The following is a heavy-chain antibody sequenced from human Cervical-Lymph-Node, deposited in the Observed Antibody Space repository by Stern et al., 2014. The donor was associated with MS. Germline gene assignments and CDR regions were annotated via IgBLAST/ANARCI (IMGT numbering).Heavy chain of an antibody. CDR1: GFTFSGSA. Sequence: EVQLVESGGGLVQPGGSLKLSCAASGFTFSGSAMHWVRQASGNGLEWVGRIRTKANNYATLYPASVKGRFTISRDDSRNTTYLHMDSLNTEDTAVYYCTRSRDGSLGYWGQGTLVTVSS. CDR2: IRTKANNYAT. J-gene: IGHJ4*02. V-gene: IGHV3-73*01. CDR3: TRSRDGSLGY.